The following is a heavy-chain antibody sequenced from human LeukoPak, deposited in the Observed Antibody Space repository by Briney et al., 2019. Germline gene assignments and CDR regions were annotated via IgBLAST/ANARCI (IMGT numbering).Heavy chain of an antibody. CDR1: GFTFSDYY. Sequence: GGSLRLSCAASGFTFSDYYMSWIRQAPGKGLEWVSYISSSGSTIYYADSVKGRFTISSDNAKNSLYLQMNSLRAEDAAVYYCARAKHECSSTSCYPREGFDYWGQGTLVTVSS. D-gene: IGHD2-2*01. CDR3: ARAKHECSSTSCYPREGFDY. V-gene: IGHV3-11*01. CDR2: ISSSGSTI. J-gene: IGHJ4*02.